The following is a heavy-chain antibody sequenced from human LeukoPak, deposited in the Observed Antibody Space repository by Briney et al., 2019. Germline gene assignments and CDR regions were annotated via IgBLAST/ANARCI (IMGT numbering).Heavy chain of an antibody. D-gene: IGHD3-3*01. CDR1: GGSFSGYY. CDR3: ARVIDSYYFDY. Sequence: SETLSLTCAVYGGSFSGYYWSWIRQPPGKGLEWIGEINHSGSTNYNPSLKSRVTISVDTSKNQFSLKLSSVTVADTAVYYCARVIDSYYFDYWGQGTLVTVSS. CDR2: INHSGST. V-gene: IGHV4-34*01. J-gene: IGHJ4*02.